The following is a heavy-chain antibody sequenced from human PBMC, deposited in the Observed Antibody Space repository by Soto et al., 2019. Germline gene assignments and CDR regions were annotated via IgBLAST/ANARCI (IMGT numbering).Heavy chain of an antibody. V-gene: IGHV3-30*18. Sequence: SLRLSCAASQFTVSTSYMRSVRQAPGKGLEWVAVISYDGSNKYYADSVKGRFTISRDNSKNTLYLQMNSLRAEDTAVYYCAKVYCSGGSCYPGGFDPWGQGTLVTVSS. CDR2: ISYDGSNK. CDR3: AKVYCSGGSCYPGGFDP. D-gene: IGHD2-15*01. J-gene: IGHJ5*02. CDR1: QFTVSTSY.